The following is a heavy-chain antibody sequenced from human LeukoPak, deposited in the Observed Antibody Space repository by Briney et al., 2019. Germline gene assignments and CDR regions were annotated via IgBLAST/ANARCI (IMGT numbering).Heavy chain of an antibody. CDR1: GGSISNYY. CDR3: TRDVGTYAFDI. Sequence: SETLSLTCTVSGGSISNYYWSWIRQPPGKGLVCIGYIYYSGNTNYNPSLKSRVTISVHTSKNQFSLKLSSVTAADTAVYYCTRDVGTYAFDIWGQGTMVTVSS. V-gene: IGHV4-59*01. J-gene: IGHJ3*02. D-gene: IGHD1-1*01. CDR2: IYYSGNT.